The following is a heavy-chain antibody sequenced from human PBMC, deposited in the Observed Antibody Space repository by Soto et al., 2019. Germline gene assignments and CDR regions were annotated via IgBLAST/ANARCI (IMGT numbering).Heavy chain of an antibody. D-gene: IGHD2-21*01. CDR3: ARGGADCGGDCPQGLPGY. CDR2: INHSGST. CDR1: GGSFSGYY. V-gene: IGHV4-34*01. J-gene: IGHJ4*02. Sequence: SETLSLTCAVYGGSFSGYYWSWIRQPPGKGLEWIGEINHSGSTNYNPSLKSRVTISVDTSKNQFSLKLSSVTAADTAVYYCARGGADCGGDCPQGLPGYWGQGTLVTVSS.